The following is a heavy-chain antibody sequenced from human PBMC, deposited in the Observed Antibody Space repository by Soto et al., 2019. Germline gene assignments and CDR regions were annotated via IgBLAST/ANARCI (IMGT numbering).Heavy chain of an antibody. CDR2: INSDGSST. CDR3: ARDRYYYYGMDV. CDR1: GFTFSSNW. Sequence: EVQLVESGGGLVQPGGSLRLSCAASGFTFSSNWMHWVRQAPGKGLVWVSRINSDGSSTSYADSVKGRFTISRDNAKNTLYLQMNSLRAEDTAVYYCARDRYYYYGMDVWGQGTTVTVSS. J-gene: IGHJ6*02. V-gene: IGHV3-74*01.